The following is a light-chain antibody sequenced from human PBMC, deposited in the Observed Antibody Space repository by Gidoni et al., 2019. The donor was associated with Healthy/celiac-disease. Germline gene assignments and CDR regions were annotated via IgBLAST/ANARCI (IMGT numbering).Light chain of an antibody. J-gene: IGKJ4*01. Sequence: EIVMTHSPAPLSVSPGERATLSCRASQSVSSKLAWYQQKPGQAPRLLIYGASTRATGIPARFSGSGSGTEFTLTISSLQSEDFAVYYCQQYNNWPPLTFGGGTKVEIK. V-gene: IGKV3-15*01. CDR2: GAS. CDR3: QQYNNWPPLT. CDR1: QSVSSK.